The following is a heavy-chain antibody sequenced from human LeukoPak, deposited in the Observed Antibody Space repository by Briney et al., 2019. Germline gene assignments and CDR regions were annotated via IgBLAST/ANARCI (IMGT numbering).Heavy chain of an antibody. D-gene: IGHD3-3*01. Sequence: PGGSLRLSCAASGFTFSSYAMSWVRQAPGKGLEWVSAISGSGGSTYYADSVKGRFTISRDNSKNTLYLQMNSLRAEDTAVYYCASQKGGTLRFLEWLLDWGQGTLVTVSS. CDR1: GFTFSSYA. J-gene: IGHJ4*02. CDR3: ASQKGGTLRFLEWLLD. CDR2: ISGSGGST. V-gene: IGHV3-23*01.